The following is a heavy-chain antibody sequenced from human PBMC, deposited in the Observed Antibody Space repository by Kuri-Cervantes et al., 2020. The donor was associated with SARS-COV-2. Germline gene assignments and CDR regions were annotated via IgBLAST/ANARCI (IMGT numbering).Heavy chain of an antibody. CDR1: GFTFSSYA. Sequence: GGSLRLSCAASGFTFSSYAMSWVRQAPGKGLEWVSSISGSGSSTYYADSVKGRFTISRDNSRTTLYLQMNSLRAEDTALYYCAKELDSSAYYFPGAYFDCWGQGTVVTVSS. D-gene: IGHD3-22*01. V-gene: IGHV3-23*01. J-gene: IGHJ4*02. CDR2: ISGSGSST. CDR3: AKELDSSAYYFPGAYFDC.